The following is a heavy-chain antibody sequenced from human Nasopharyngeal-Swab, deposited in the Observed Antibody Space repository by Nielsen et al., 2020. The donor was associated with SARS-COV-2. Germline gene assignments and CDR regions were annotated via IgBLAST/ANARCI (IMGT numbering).Heavy chain of an antibody. CDR1: GFTLSSYA. CDR2: ISGSGGSN. D-gene: IGHD6-13*01. Sequence: GESLNTSRAASGFTLSSYAMSLVRQAPGKGPEWVSAISGSGGSNYYADSVKGRFTITRDNSKNTLYLQMNSLRAEDTAVYYCAKGHSSSWPDYYYYGMDVWGQGTTVTVSS. V-gene: IGHV3-23*01. CDR3: AKGHSSSWPDYYYYGMDV. J-gene: IGHJ6*02.